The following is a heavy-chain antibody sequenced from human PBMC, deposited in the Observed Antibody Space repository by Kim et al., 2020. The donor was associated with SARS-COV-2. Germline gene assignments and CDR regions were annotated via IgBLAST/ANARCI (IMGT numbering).Heavy chain of an antibody. Sequence: KGRFSVSRDNAKNPHYLQMNSLRAEDTAVYYCARDKGGYGAFDLWGQGTMVTVSS. D-gene: IGHD2-15*01. V-gene: IGHV3-74*01. J-gene: IGHJ3*01. CDR3: ARDKGGYGAFDL.